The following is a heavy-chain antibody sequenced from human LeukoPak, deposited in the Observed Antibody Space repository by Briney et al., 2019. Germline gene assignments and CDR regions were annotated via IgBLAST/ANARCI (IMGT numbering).Heavy chain of an antibody. Sequence: ASVKVSCKASGYTFTANYIHWVRQAPGQGLEWGGRIHPKSGGANYAQKFRDRVTLTRDTSINTAYMELSGLRSDDAAVYYCARAYYDSSGYFGWGTDYYYYYMDVWGEGTTVTISS. CDR2: IHPKSGGA. CDR3: ARAYYDSSGYFGWGTDYYYYYMDV. D-gene: IGHD3-22*01. V-gene: IGHV1-2*06. CDR1: GYTFTANY. J-gene: IGHJ6*03.